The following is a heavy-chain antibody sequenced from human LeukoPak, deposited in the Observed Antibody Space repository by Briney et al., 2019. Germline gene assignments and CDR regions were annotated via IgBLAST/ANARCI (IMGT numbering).Heavy chain of an antibody. J-gene: IGHJ3*02. D-gene: IGHD6-13*01. V-gene: IGHV3-30*03. Sequence: PGRSLRLSCAASGFTFSSYGMHWVRQAPGKGLERVAVISYDGSNKYYADSVKGRFTISRDNSKNTLYLQMNSLRAEDTAVYYCAIVAAADAFDIWGQGTMVTVSS. CDR1: GFTFSSYG. CDR2: ISYDGSNK. CDR3: AIVAAADAFDI.